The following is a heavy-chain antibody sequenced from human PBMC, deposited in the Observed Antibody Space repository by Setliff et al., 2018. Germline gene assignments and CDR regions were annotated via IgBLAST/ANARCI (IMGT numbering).Heavy chain of an antibody. CDR3: ARRLPYFGMDV. Sequence: LRLSCSASGFTFQTYEMIWVRQAPGKGLERVSKTHTDGITIYSDSVRGRFTIFRDSAKNSLHLQMTSLSAEDTAVYYCARRLPYFGMDVWGPGTTVTVSS. J-gene: IGHJ6*02. V-gene: IGHV3-48*03. CDR1: GFTFQTYE. CDR2: THTDGITI. D-gene: IGHD2-15*01.